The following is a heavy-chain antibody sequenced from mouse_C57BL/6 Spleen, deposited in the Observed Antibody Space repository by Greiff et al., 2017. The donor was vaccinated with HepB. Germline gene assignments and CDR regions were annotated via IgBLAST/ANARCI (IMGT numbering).Heavy chain of an antibody. CDR1: GYTFTSYW. V-gene: IGHV1-69*01. CDR3: ARGGSGDDYFDY. D-gene: IGHD3-2*02. CDR2: IDPSDSYT. Sequence: VQLQQPGAELVMPGASVKLSCKASGYTFTSYWMHWVKQRPGQGLEWIGEIDPSDSYTNYNQKFKGKSTLTVDKSSSTAYMQLSSLTSEDSAGYYCARGGSGDDYFDYWGQGTTLTVSS. J-gene: IGHJ2*01.